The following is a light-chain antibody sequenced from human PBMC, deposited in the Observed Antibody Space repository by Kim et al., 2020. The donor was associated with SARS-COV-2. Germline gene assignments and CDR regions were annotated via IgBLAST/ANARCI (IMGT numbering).Light chain of an antibody. V-gene: IGKV3-20*01. CDR3: QQYSTSLYT. CDR2: GAS. J-gene: IGKJ2*01. CDR1: QSVTSNY. Sequence: EIVLTQSPDTLSLSPGERATLSCRASQSVTSNYLAWYRQKPGQAPRLLFYGASSRATGIPDRFSASGSGTDFTLTISRLEPEDFAVYYCQQYSTSLYTFGQGTKLEIK.